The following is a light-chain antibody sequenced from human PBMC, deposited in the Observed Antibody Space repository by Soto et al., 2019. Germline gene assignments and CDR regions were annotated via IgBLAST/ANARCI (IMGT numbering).Light chain of an antibody. CDR2: GVS. Sequence: EIVMTQYPDTLSVSPGERATLSCRASESVRSNLAWYQQKPGQAPRLLIYGVSTRATGIPARFSGSGSETEFTLTISNLQSEDFAFYYCQQYVNWPPWTFGQGTKVQIK. V-gene: IGKV3-15*01. CDR1: ESVRSN. CDR3: QQYVNWPPWT. J-gene: IGKJ1*01.